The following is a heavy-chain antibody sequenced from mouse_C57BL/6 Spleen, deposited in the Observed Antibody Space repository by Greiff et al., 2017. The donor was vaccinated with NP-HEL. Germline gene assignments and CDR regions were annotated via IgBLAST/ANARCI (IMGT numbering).Heavy chain of an antibody. Sequence: DVHLVESGPELVKPGASVKISCKASGYSFTGYYMNWVKQSPEKSLEWIGEINPSTGGTTYNQKFKAKATLTVDKSSSTADMQLKSLTSEDSAVYYCARGVYGYAMDYWGQGTSVTVSS. V-gene: IGHV1-42*01. CDR3: ARGVYGYAMDY. J-gene: IGHJ4*01. D-gene: IGHD1-1*01. CDR2: INPSTGGT. CDR1: GYSFTGYY.